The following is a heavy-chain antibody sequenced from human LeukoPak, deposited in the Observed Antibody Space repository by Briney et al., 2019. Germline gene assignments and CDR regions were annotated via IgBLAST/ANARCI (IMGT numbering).Heavy chain of an antibody. J-gene: IGHJ4*02. CDR1: GGSFSDYF. CDR3: ARDPKAGYFDY. Sequence: SETLSLTCAVYGGSFSDYFWNWIRQPPGKGLEWIGEINHGGGTRYNPSLKSRATISVDTSKKQFSLNLTSVTAADTAVYYCARDPKAGYFDYWGQGTLVTVSS. V-gene: IGHV4-34*01. CDR2: INHGGGT.